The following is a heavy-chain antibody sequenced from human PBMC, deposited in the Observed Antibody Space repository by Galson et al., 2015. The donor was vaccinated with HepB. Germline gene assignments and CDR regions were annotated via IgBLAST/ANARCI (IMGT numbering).Heavy chain of an antibody. J-gene: IGHJ3*02. V-gene: IGHV3-48*04. Sequence: SLRLSCAASGFTFSSYSMNWVRQAPGKGLEWVSYISSSSSTIYYADSVKGRFTISRDNAKNSLYLQMNSLRAEDTAVYYCARDGGRSSGWYVPARSAFDIWGQGTMVTVSS. CDR2: ISSSSSTI. D-gene: IGHD6-19*01. CDR3: ARDGGRSSGWYVPARSAFDI. CDR1: GFTFSSYS.